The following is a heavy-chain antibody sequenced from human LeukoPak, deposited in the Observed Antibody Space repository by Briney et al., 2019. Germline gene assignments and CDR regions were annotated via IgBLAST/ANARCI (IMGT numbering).Heavy chain of an antibody. D-gene: IGHD2-21*02. CDR1: GYTFTGYY. V-gene: IGHV1-2*02. J-gene: IGHJ6*03. CDR2: INPNSGGT. Sequence: GASVKVSCKASGYTFTGYYMHWVRQAPGQGLEWMGWINPNSGGTNYAQKFQGRVTMTRDTSISTAYMELSRLRSDDTAVYYCARGTDLNCGGDCLAYYYYYMDVWGKGTTVTISS. CDR3: ARGTDLNCGGDCLAYYYYYMDV.